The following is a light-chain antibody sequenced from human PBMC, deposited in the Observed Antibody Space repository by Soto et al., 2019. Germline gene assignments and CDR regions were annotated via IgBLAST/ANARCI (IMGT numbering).Light chain of an antibody. V-gene: IGKV3-20*01. Sequence: EMVLTQSPGTLSLSPGERATVSCRASQSVSSSYLDWYQQKPVQAPRLLIYGASSRATGIPDRVSGSGSGTDFTLTISRLEPEDFAVYYCQQYGSSLTCVGGTKVEIK. CDR2: GAS. CDR1: QSVSSSY. J-gene: IGKJ4*01. CDR3: QQYGSSLT.